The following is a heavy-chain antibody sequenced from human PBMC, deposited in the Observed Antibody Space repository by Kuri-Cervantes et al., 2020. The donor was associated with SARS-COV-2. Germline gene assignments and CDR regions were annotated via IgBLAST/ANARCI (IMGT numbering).Heavy chain of an antibody. CDR2: INHSGST. V-gene: IGHV4-34*01. Sequence: ESLKISCAVYGGSFSGYYWSWIRQPPGKGLEWIGEINHSGSTNYNPSLKSRVTISVDTSKNQFSLKLSSVTAADTAVYYCAGGPCSTDSCLYGVEYWGQGILVTVSS. CDR3: AGGPCSTDSCLYGVEY. J-gene: IGHJ4*02. D-gene: IGHD2-2*01. CDR1: GGSFSGYY.